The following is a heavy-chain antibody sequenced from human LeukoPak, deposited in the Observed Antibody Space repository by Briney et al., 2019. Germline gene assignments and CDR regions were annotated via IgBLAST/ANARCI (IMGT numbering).Heavy chain of an antibody. V-gene: IGHV4-39*01. Sequence: PSETLSLTCTVSGGSISSSSYYWGWIRQPPGKGLEWIGSIYYSGSTYYNPSLKSRVTISVDTSKNQFSLKLSSVTAADTAVYYCARRGREDLGRYGYNFFDYWGQGTLVTVSS. CDR3: ARRGREDLGRYGYNFFDY. D-gene: IGHD5-24*01. CDR1: GGSISSSSYY. J-gene: IGHJ4*02. CDR2: IYYSGST.